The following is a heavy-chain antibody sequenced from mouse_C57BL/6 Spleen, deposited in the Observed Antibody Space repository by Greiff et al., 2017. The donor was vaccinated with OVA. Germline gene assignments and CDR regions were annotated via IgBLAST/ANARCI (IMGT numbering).Heavy chain of an antibody. CDR1: GYAFSSSW. V-gene: IGHV1-82*01. CDR2: IYPGDGDT. CDR3: ARSGDYDAYWYFDV. J-gene: IGHJ1*03. D-gene: IGHD2-4*01. Sequence: QVQLQQSGPELVKPGASVKISCKASGYAFSSSWMNWVKQRPGKGLEWIGRIYPGDGDTNYNGKVKGKATLTADKSSSTAYMQLSSLTSEDSAVYFCARSGDYDAYWYFDVWGTGTTVTVSS.